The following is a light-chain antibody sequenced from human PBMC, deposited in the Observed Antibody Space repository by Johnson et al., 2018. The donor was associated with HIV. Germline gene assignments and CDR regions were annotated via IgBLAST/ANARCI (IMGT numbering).Light chain of an antibody. J-gene: IGLJ1*01. Sequence: QPVLTQPPSASGTPGQRVTISCSGSSSNVGSNTVNWYQQLPGTAPKLLIYRNNQRPSGVPDRFSGSKSGTSASLAISGLQPADEADYYCAAWDDSLNVFYVFGTGTKVTVL. CDR3: AAWDDSLNVFYV. CDR2: RNN. V-gene: IGLV1-44*01. CDR1: SSNVGSNT.